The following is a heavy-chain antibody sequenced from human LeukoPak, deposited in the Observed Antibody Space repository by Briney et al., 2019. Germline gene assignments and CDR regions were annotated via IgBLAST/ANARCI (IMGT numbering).Heavy chain of an antibody. CDR1: GGTFSSYA. J-gene: IGHJ5*02. CDR3: ATHLAYCGGDCYFDR. CDR2: IIPIFGIA. D-gene: IGHD2-21*02. Sequence: ASVKVSCKASGGTFSSYAISWVRQAPGQGLEWMGRIIPIFGIANYAQKFQGRVTITADKSTSTAYMELSSLRSEDTAVYYCATHLAYCGGDCYFDRWGQGTLVTVSS. V-gene: IGHV1-69*04.